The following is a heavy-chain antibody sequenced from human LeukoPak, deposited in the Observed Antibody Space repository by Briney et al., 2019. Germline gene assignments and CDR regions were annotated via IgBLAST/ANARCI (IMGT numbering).Heavy chain of an antibody. CDR1: GFTFSDYY. CDR3: ARDRGARYYDY. J-gene: IGHJ4*02. CDR2: IWYDGSKQ. D-gene: IGHD3-10*01. V-gene: IGHV3-33*08. Sequence: GGSLRLSCAASGFTFSDYYMSWIRQAPGKGLEWVAIIWYDGSKQYYADSVKGRFTISRGNSKDTLYLQMNSLRDEDTAVYYCARDRGARYYDYWGQGTQVSVSS.